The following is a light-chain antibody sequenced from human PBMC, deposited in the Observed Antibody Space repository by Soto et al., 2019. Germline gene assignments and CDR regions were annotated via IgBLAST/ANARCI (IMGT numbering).Light chain of an antibody. CDR2: DVS. V-gene: IGLV2-14*03. J-gene: IGLJ1*01. CDR1: SSDVGGYNY. CDR3: SSYTSSSTPSV. Sequence: QSALTQPASVSASPGQSITISCTGTSSDVGGYNYVSWYQQHPGKAPKVMIYDVSNRPSGVSDRFSGSKSGNTASLTISGLQAEDEADYYCSSYTSSSTPSVFGTGTKLTVL.